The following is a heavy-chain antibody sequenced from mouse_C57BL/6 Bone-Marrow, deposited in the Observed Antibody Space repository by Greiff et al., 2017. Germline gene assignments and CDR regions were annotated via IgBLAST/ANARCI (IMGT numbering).Heavy chain of an antibody. CDR1: GFTFSSYA. Sequence: EVQLVQSGGGLVKPGGSLKLSCAASGFTFSSYAMSWVRQTPEKRLEWVATISDGGSYTYYPDNVKGRFTIARDKATNNLYLQMSHLKSEDTAMYYCAGDRRLRYSFAYWGQGTLVTVSA. D-gene: IGHD1-1*01. V-gene: IGHV5-4*01. CDR3: AGDRRLRYSFAY. CDR2: ISDGGSYT. J-gene: IGHJ3*01.